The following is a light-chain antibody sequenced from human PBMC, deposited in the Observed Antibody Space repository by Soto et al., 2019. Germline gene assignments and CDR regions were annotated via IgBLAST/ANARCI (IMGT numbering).Light chain of an antibody. CDR1: QSISTW. CDR2: KAS. V-gene: IGKV1-5*03. CDR3: QQDNSDSRT. J-gene: IGKJ1*01. Sequence: DIQMTQSPSTLSASVGDRVTITCRANQSISTWLAWYQQEPGKAPKLLIYKASHLDSGVPSRFSGSGSGTEFTLTISSLQPDDFATYYGQQDNSDSRTFGQGTKVEIK.